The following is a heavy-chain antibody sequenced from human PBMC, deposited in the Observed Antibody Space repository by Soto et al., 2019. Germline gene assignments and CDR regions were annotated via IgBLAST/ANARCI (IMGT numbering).Heavy chain of an antibody. J-gene: IGHJ6*02. D-gene: IGHD6-6*01. Sequence: GSLRLSCAASGFTFSSYAMTWVRQAPGKGLEWVSAIGGSDDITYYAGSVKGRFTISRDNSKNTLYLHMNSLRAEDTALYYCAKSGGSSGSQFYYFGMDVWGQGTTVTVSS. CDR3: AKSGGSSGSQFYYFGMDV. V-gene: IGHV3-23*01. CDR1: GFTFSSYA. CDR2: IGGSDDIT.